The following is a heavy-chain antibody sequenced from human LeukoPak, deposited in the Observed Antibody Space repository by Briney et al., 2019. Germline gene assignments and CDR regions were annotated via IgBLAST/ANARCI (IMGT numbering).Heavy chain of an antibody. Sequence: ASVKVSCKASGYTFTSYYMHWVRQAPGQGLEWMGWISAYNGNTNYAQKLQGRVTMTTDTSTSTAYMELRSLRSDDTAVYYCARDIVLMVYAMEYWGQGTLVTVSS. J-gene: IGHJ4*02. D-gene: IGHD2-8*01. V-gene: IGHV1-18*04. CDR3: ARDIVLMVYAMEY. CDR2: ISAYNGNT. CDR1: GYTFTSYY.